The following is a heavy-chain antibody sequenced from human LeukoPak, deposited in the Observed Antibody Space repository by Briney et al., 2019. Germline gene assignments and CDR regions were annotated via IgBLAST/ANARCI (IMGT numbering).Heavy chain of an antibody. Sequence: GGSLGLSCAASGFTVSSNYMSWVRQAPGKGLEWVSYISSSGSTIYYADSVKGRFTISRDNAKNSLYLQMNSLRAEDTAVYYCARDSTAARPYYYYYMDVWGKGTTVTVSS. CDR2: ISSSGSTI. V-gene: IGHV3-11*04. CDR3: ARDSTAARPYYYYYMDV. J-gene: IGHJ6*03. D-gene: IGHD6-6*01. CDR1: GFTVSSNY.